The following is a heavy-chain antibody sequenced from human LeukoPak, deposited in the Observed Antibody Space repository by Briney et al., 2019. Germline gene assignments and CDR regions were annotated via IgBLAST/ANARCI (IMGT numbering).Heavy chain of an antibody. V-gene: IGHV3-74*01. J-gene: IGHJ4*02. Sequence: WGSLRLSCAASGFTFSSYWMHWVRQAPGKGLVWVSRINSDASTTSYADSVKGRFTISRDNAKNTLHLQMNSLRAEDTAVYYCTRVAGSGSVDWGQGTLVTVSS. CDR3: TRVAGSGSVD. D-gene: IGHD1-26*01. CDR2: INSDASTT. CDR1: GFTFSSYW.